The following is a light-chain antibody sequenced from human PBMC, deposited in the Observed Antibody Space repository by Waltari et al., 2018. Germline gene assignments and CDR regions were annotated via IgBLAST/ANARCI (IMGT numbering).Light chain of an antibody. CDR1: PTVSSY. CDR2: DTS. V-gene: IGKV3-11*01. Sequence: ETVLTQSPATLSLSPGERATLSCRASPTVSSYLAWYQQKPGQAPRLLIYDTSNRATGIPAMFSGSRSGTDFTLTISSLEPEDFAVYYCQQHSNWPWTFGQGTNVEI. J-gene: IGKJ1*01. CDR3: QQHSNWPWT.